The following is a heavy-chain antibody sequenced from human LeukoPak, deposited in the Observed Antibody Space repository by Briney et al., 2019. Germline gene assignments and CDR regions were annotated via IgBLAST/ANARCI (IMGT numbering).Heavy chain of an antibody. D-gene: IGHD5-18*01. V-gene: IGHV1-69*04. J-gene: IGHJ4*02. CDR3: ARDFPRGYSYGLVDY. CDR1: GGTFSSYA. CDR2: IIPILGIA. Sequence: GASVTVSCKASGGTFSSYAISWVRQAPGQGLEWMGRIIPILGIANYAQKFQGRVTITADKSTSTAYMELSSLRSEDTAVYYCARDFPRGYSYGLVDYWGQGTLVTVSS.